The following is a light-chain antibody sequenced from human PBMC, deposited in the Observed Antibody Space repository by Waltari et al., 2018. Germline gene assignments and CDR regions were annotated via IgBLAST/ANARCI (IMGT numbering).Light chain of an antibody. V-gene: IGKV1D-16*01. J-gene: IGKJ1*01. CDR2: QAS. CDR3: LQYNTYPWT. CDR1: QSISTW. Sequence: DIQMTQSPSSLSASVGDTVTITCRASQSISTWLAWYQQRPGKAPKLLIYQASSLQSGVPSRFSGSGAGTDFTLIINSLQPEDFATYYCLQYNTYPWTFGHGTKVEIK.